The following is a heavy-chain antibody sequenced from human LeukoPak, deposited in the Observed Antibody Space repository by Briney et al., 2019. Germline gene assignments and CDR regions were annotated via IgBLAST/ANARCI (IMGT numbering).Heavy chain of an antibody. CDR1: GFIVSPNY. CDR3: AWQQVVRAAFDI. D-gene: IGHD6-13*01. V-gene: IGHV3-53*01. Sequence: QPGGSLRLSCAASGFIVSPNYMSWVRQAPGKGLEWVSVIYSGGKAYYADSVKGRFTISRDNSKNTLYLQMNGLRAEDTAVYYCAWQQVVRAAFDIWGQGTMVTVSS. J-gene: IGHJ3*02. CDR2: IYSGGKA.